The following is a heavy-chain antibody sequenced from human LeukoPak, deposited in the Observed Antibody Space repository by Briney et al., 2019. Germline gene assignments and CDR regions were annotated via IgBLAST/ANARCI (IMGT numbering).Heavy chain of an antibody. Sequence: PGGSLRLSCAASGFTFSSYAMSWVRQAPGKGLEWVSAISGSGGSTYYADSVKGRFTISRDNSKNTLYLQMNSLRAEDTAVYYCAKEGNDYVWGSPRSPFDYWGQGTLVTVSS. V-gene: IGHV3-23*01. J-gene: IGHJ4*02. CDR2: ISGSGGST. CDR1: GFTFSSYA. D-gene: IGHD3-16*01. CDR3: AKEGNDYVWGSPRSPFDY.